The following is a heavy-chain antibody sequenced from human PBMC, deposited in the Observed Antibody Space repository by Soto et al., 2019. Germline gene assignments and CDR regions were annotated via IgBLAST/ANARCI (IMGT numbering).Heavy chain of an antibody. CDR2: INPSGGST. CDR3: ARELDCTNGGCYHGFDY. J-gene: IGHJ4*02. Sequence: QVQLVQSGAEVKKPGASVKVSCKASGYTFTSYYMHWVRQAPGQGLEWMGIINPSGGSTSYAQKCQGRVTMNRDTSTSTVYMELSSLRSEDTAVYYCARELDCTNGGCYHGFDYWSQETLVTVSS. CDR1: GYTFTSYY. D-gene: IGHD2-8*01. V-gene: IGHV1-46*03.